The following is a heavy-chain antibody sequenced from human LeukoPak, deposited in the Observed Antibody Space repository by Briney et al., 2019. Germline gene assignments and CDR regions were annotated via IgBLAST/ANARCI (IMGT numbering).Heavy chain of an antibody. CDR1: GSSLNTNGVG. CDR2: IYWDADK. D-gene: IGHD2-2*02. Sequence: SGPTLVKPTLTLTLTCTVTGSSLNTNGVGVGWIRQPPGKALEWLALIYWDADKRYSSSLKSRLTVTKDTSKKLVVLTMTNMDLVDTATYYCARVGFCSSTSCYSGAYYFDYWGQGTLVTVSS. V-gene: IGHV2-5*02. J-gene: IGHJ4*02. CDR3: ARVGFCSSTSCYSGAYYFDY.